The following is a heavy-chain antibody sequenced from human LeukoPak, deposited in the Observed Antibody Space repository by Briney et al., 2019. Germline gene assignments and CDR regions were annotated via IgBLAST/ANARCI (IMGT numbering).Heavy chain of an antibody. J-gene: IGHJ6*03. CDR2: ISGSGGST. CDR3: ATRGIGPDIILSNYYYMDV. CDR1: RFTFSSYG. D-gene: IGHD3-10*01. Sequence: GGSLRLSCAASRFTFSSYGMSWVRPARGKGLEGVSAISGSGGSTYYADSVKGRFTISRENSKKTLYLQINHLRAEDTAVYYCATRGIGPDIILSNYYYMDVWGKGTTVTISS. V-gene: IGHV3-23*01.